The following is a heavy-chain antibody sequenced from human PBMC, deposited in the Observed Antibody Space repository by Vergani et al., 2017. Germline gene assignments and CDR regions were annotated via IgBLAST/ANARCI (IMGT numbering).Heavy chain of an antibody. V-gene: IGHV4-34*01. D-gene: IGHD2-15*01. CDR3: ARGSCLGGSCSRPLFDY. CDR1: GGSFTSYH. J-gene: IGHJ4*02. CDR2: IDHTGRP. Sequence: QVQLQQWGGGLLKPSETLSLTCVVNGGSFTSYHWTWIRQSPGEGLEWVGDIDHTGRPDYNPSLKSRVTMSEDTSKNQFSLNLTSVTAADTAVYYCARGSCLGGSCSRPLFDYWGRGTLVTVSS.